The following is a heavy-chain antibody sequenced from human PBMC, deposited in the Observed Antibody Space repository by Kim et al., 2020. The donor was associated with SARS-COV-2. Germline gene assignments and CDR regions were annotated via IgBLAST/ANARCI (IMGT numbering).Heavy chain of an antibody. CDR3: ARGVDTAMVTLGFDP. Sequence: PALKRRVTISVHTPKNQCSLKLSSVTAADTAVYYCARGVDTAMVTLGFDPWGQGTLVTVSS. V-gene: IGHV4-59*09. J-gene: IGHJ5*02. D-gene: IGHD5-18*01.